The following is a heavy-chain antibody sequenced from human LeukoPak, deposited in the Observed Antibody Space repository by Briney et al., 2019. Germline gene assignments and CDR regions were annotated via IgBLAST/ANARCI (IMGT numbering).Heavy chain of an antibody. V-gene: IGHV3-23*01. J-gene: IGHJ6*03. CDR3: AKGRGSGSYTYYYYYMAV. Sequence: GGSLRLSCAASGFTFSSYGMSWGRQAPGKGLEWVSVISGSGDTTFYADSVKGRFTISRDNSKNTLYLQMNSLRAEETAVYSCAKGRGSGSYTYYYYYMAVWGKGTTVTVSS. D-gene: IGHD3-10*01. CDR1: GFTFSSYG. CDR2: ISGSGDTT.